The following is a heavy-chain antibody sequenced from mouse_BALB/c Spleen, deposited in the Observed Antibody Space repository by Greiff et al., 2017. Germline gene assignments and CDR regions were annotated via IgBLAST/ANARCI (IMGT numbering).Heavy chain of an antibody. CDR3: ARGGYGSRTWFAY. D-gene: IGHD1-1*01. V-gene: IGHV5-4*02. Sequence: EVHLVESGGGLVKPGGSLKLSCAASGFTFSDYYMYWVRQTPEKSLAWVATISDGGSYTYYPDSVKGRFTISRDNAKNNLYLQMSSLKSEDTAMYYCARGGYGSRTWFAYWGQGTLVTVSA. CDR2: ISDGGSYT. CDR1: GFTFSDYY. J-gene: IGHJ3*01.